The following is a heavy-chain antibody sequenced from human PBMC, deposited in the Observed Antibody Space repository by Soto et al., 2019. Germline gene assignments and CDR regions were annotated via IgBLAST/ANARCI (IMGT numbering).Heavy chain of an antibody. CDR1: GGIFSTYA. CDR2: IIPIFGTP. V-gene: IGHV1-69*01. Sequence: QVQLVQSGAEVKKPGSSVKVSCKASGGIFSTYAISWLRQAPGQGLEWMGGIIPIFGTPNYAERCQGRVNITADESTSTAYMELSRLRSEETAVYYCARDRDDYGSGNYYNRIDFWGQGTLVTVSS. CDR3: ARDRDDYGSGNYYNRIDF. D-gene: IGHD3-10*01. J-gene: IGHJ4*02.